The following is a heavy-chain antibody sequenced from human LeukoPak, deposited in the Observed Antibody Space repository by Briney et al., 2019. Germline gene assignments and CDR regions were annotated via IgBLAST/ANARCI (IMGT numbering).Heavy chain of an antibody. CDR3: ARSYSGSYPDY. Sequence: ASVKVSCKASGYTFTSYDIDWVRQATGQGLEWMGWMNPNSGNTGYAQKFRGRVTMTRNTSISTAYMELSSLRSEDTAVYYCARSYSGSYPDYWGQGTLVTVSS. CDR1: GYTFTSYD. D-gene: IGHD1-26*01. CDR2: MNPNSGNT. J-gene: IGHJ4*02. V-gene: IGHV1-8*01.